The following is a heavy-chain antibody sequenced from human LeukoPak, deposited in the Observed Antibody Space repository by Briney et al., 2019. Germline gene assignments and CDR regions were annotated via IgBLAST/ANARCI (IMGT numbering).Heavy chain of an antibody. D-gene: IGHD3-3*01. CDR3: AGLCQKGFLEWLCTYDY. CDR1: GGTFSSYA. V-gene: IGHV1-69*01. J-gene: IGHJ4*02. Sequence: SVKVSCKASGGTFSSYAISWVRQAPGQGLEWMGGFIPIFGTANYAQKFQGRVTITADESTSTAYMELSSLRSEDTAVYYCAGLCQKGFLEWLCTYDYWGQGTLVTVSS. CDR2: FIPIFGTA.